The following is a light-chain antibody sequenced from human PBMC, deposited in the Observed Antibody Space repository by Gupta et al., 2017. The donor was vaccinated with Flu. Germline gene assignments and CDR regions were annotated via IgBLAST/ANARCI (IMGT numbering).Light chain of an antibody. CDR3: QYHDTTSWV. Sequence: NFTLTQPHSVSESPGKTVTISCTRSSGSIASNNVQWYQQRPGSSPTSVIYEFNQRPFGVLDRFSGSIDYSSNSASPTISGLKTEDEADYYCQYHDTTSWVFGGGTKLTVL. J-gene: IGLJ3*02. V-gene: IGLV6-57*01. CDR2: EFN. CDR1: SGSIASNN.